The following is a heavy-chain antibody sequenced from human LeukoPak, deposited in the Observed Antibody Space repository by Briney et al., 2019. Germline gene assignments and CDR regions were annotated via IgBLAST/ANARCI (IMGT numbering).Heavy chain of an antibody. D-gene: IGHD3-22*01. J-gene: IGHJ4*02. CDR3: ARDYYYDSSGYVDY. CDR2: ISPYNGNA. Sequence: GASVKVSCKASGYTFTSYGISWVRQAPGQGLEWMGWISPYNGNANYAQNLQGRITMTTDTSTSTAYMELTSLRSDDTAVYYCARDYYYDSSGYVDYWGQGTLVTVSS. CDR1: GYTFTSYG. V-gene: IGHV1-18*01.